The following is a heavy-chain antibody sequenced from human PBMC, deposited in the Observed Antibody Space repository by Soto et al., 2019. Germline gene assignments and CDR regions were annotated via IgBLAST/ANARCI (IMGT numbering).Heavy chain of an antibody. V-gene: IGHV4-34*01. CDR2: INHSGST. J-gene: IGHJ6*02. CDR1: GGSFSGYY. CDR3: ARNWIQLWWRGYGMDV. D-gene: IGHD5-18*01. Sequence: SETLSLTCAVYGGSFSGYYWSWIRQPPGKGLEWIGEINHSGSTNYNPSLKSRVTISVDTSKNQFSLKLSSVTAADTAVYYCARNWIQLWWRGYGMDVWGQGTTVTVSS.